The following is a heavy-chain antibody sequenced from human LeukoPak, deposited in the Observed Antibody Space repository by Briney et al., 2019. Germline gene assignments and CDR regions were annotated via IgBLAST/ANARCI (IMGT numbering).Heavy chain of an antibody. V-gene: IGHV3-9*01. CDR3: ARDFVVVPAAIMNWFDP. D-gene: IGHD2-2*01. CDR1: GFTFHDHA. Sequence: GGSLRLSCEASGFTFHDHAMHWVRQAPGKGLEWVSGLGWDGGSIVYADSVKGRFTISRDNSKNTLYLQMNSLRAEDTAVYYCARDFVVVPAAIMNWFDPWGQGTLVTVSS. J-gene: IGHJ5*02. CDR2: LGWDGGSI.